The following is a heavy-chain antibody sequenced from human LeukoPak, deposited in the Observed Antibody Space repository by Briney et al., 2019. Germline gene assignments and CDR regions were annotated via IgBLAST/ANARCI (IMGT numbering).Heavy chain of an antibody. Sequence: SETLSLTCAVYGGSFSGYYWSWIRQPPGKGLEWIGEINHSGSTNYNPSLKSRVTISVDTSKNQFSLKLSSVTAADTAVYYCARGTNYYYMDVWGKGTTVTISS. D-gene: IGHD4-11*01. V-gene: IGHV4-34*01. CDR1: GGSFSGYY. CDR3: ARGTNYYYMDV. CDR2: INHSGST. J-gene: IGHJ6*03.